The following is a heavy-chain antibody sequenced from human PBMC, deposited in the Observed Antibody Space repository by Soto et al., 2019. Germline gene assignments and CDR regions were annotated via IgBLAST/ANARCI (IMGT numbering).Heavy chain of an antibody. Sequence: QVQLQESGPGLVKPSQTLSLTCTVSGGSISSGGYYWSWIRQHPGKGLGWIGYIYYSGSTYYNPSLKSRVTISVDTSKNQFSLKLSSVTAADTAVYYCARVPLFYYDFWSGYPWGQGTLVTVSS. CDR1: GGSISSGGYY. CDR2: IYYSGST. CDR3: ARVPLFYYDFWSGYP. D-gene: IGHD3-3*01. V-gene: IGHV4-31*03. J-gene: IGHJ5*02.